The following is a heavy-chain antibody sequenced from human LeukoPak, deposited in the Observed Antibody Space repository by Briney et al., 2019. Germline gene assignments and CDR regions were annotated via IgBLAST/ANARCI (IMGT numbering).Heavy chain of an antibody. D-gene: IGHD3-10*02. Sequence: GSLRLSCAASGFTFHDYAMQWVRQAPGKGLEWVAFTTRDESEKFYVDSVKGRFTIARDNSMNTLYLQMHSLRAEDSGIYYCVKDVLFAVGDAVDIWGQGTMVAVS. V-gene: IGHV3-30-3*01. CDR3: VKDVLFAVGDAVDI. CDR2: TTRDESEK. J-gene: IGHJ3*02. CDR1: GFTFHDYA.